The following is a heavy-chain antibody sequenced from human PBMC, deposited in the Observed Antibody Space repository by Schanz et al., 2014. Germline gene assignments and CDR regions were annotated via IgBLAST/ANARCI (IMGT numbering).Heavy chain of an antibody. D-gene: IGHD3-22*01. J-gene: IGHJ4*02. CDR3: AKDPSHGDYDYYFDY. V-gene: IGHV3-48*01. CDR1: GFAFSSYS. Sequence: EQLVGSGGGLIQPGGSLRLSCTASGFAFSSYSMNWVRQAPGKGLEWVSYISSSGTTIYHADSVKGRFTISRDNSKTTLSLQMNSLRAEDTAVYYCAKDPSHGDYDYYFDYWGQGTLVTVSS. CDR2: ISSSGTTI.